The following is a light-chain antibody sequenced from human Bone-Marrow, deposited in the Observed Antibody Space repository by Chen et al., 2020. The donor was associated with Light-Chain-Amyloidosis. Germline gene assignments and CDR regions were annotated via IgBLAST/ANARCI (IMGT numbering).Light chain of an antibody. V-gene: IGLV6-57*01. CDR2: EDD. J-gene: IGLJ3*02. Sequence: NFMLTQPHSVSESPGKTVIISCTRSSGSIATNYEQWYQQRPGASPTTVSYEDDKRPSGVPARFSGSIDRSSNSASLTISGLKTEDEADYYCQSYQGSSQGVFGGGTKLTVL. CDR1: SGSIATNY. CDR3: QSYQGSSQGV.